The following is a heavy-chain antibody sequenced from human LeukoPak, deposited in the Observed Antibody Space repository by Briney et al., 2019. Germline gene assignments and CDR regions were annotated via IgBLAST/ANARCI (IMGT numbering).Heavy chain of an antibody. CDR1: GYTFTGYY. V-gene: IGHV1-2*02. CDR2: INPNSGGT. CDR3: ASARITIFGHFDY. Sequence: EASVKVSCKASGYTFTGYYMHWVRQAPGQGLEWMGWINPNSGGTNYAQKFQGRVTMTRDTSISTAYMELSRLRSDDTAVYYCASARITIFGHFDYWGQGTLVTVSS. D-gene: IGHD3-3*01. J-gene: IGHJ4*02.